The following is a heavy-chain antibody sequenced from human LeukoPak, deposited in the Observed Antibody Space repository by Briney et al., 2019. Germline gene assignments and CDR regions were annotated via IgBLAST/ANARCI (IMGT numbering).Heavy chain of an antibody. CDR1: GGPIYSYY. J-gene: IGHJ6*03. CDR2: LYPGVST. CDR3: ARMNFYDSTGYSPGHYMDV. D-gene: IGHD3-22*01. V-gene: IGHV4-4*07. Sequence: SETLSLTCTVSGGPIYSYYWSWIRQTAGKGLEWIGRLYPGVSTDYNPSLKSRVTISVDTSKKQFALKLSAVTAADTAVYYYARMNFYDSTGYSPGHYMDVWGKGTTVTVSS.